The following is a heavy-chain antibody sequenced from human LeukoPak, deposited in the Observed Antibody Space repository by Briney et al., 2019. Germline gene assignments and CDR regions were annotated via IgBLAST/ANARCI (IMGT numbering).Heavy chain of an antibody. CDR1: GFTVSNYA. CDR2: ISGTGGST. D-gene: IGHD2/OR15-2a*01. V-gene: IGHV3-23*01. Sequence: GSLRLSCAASGFTVSNYAMSWVRQAPGEGLEWVAGISGTGGSTHYADSVKGRFTISRDNSKNTVYLQMRNLRVEHTAVYYCAKVVAGNIDYYFDYWGQGILVAVSS. J-gene: IGHJ4*02. CDR3: AKVVAGNIDYYFDY.